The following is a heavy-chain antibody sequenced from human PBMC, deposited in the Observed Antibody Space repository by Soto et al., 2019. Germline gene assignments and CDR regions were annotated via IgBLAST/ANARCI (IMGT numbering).Heavy chain of an antibody. V-gene: IGHV3-23*01. CDR1: GFTFSSYA. D-gene: IGHD2-15*01. CDR2: ISRSGGST. Sequence: EVQLLESGGGLVQPGGSLRLSCAASGFTFSSYAMSWVRQAPGKGLEWVSAISRSGGSTYYADSVKGRFTISRDNSKDTLYLQMNNLTAEDTAVYYCAKDGAATPLNLRYNKHDYWGQGTLVTVSS. CDR3: AKDGAATPLNLRYNKHDY. J-gene: IGHJ4*02.